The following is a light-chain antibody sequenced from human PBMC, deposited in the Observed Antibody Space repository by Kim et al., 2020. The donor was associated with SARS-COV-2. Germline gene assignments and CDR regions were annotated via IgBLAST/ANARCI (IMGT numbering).Light chain of an antibody. Sequence: LGQTVSITCQGDTLRNYFASWYQQRPGQAPILVIYGNTKRPSGIPDRFSGSSSGNTASLTITGAQAEDEADYYCNSRDSSGNHLGVFGGGTKVAVL. CDR1: TLRNYF. J-gene: IGLJ3*02. V-gene: IGLV3-19*01. CDR2: GNT. CDR3: NSRDSSGNHLGV.